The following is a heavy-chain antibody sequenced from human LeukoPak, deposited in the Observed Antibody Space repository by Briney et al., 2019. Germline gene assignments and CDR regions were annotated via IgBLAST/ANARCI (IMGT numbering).Heavy chain of an antibody. J-gene: IGHJ4*02. CDR3: ARAPMIVVVFPPRLDF. V-gene: IGHV1-2*02. D-gene: IGHD3-22*01. CDR1: GYTFTGYY. CDR2: INPNTGGT. Sequence: ASVKVSCKTSGYTFTGYYMHWVRQAPGQGLEWMGWINPNTGGTNHAQKIQGRVTMTSDTSISTAYMELSSLKSDDTAMYYCARAPMIVVVFPPRLDFWGQGTLVTVSS.